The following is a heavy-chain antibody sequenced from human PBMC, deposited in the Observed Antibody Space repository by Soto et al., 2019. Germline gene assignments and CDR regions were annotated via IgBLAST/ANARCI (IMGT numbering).Heavy chain of an antibody. CDR1: CGSVSRGSYY. CDR2: IYYSGST. V-gene: IGHV4-61*01. CDR3: AGYNDYGDLFDY. D-gene: IGHD4-17*01. J-gene: IGHJ4*02. Sequence: SETLSLTCTVSCGSVSRGSYYCSWIRQPPGKGLEWIGYIYYSGSTNYNPSLKTRVTISVDTSKNQFSLKLSSVTAADTAVYYCAGYNDYGDLFDYWGQGTLVNVSS.